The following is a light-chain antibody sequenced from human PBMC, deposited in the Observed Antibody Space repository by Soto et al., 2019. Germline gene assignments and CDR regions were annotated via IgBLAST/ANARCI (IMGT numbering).Light chain of an antibody. Sequence: EIVLTQSPGTLSLSPGERATLSCRASQSVSNNYLAWYQQKPGQAPRLLIHGASNRATGIPDRFSGSGSGTDFTLTISRLEPEDFAVYYCQHSGDFRWTFGQGTKVDIK. CDR2: GAS. J-gene: IGKJ1*01. CDR1: QSVSNNY. V-gene: IGKV3-20*01. CDR3: QHSGDFRWT.